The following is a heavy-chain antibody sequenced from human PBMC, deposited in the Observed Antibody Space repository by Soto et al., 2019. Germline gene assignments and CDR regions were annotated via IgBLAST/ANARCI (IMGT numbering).Heavy chain of an antibody. CDR2: ISSSSSTI. D-gene: IGHD1-7*01. V-gene: IGHV3-48*02. CDR1: GFTFSTNS. J-gene: IGHJ5*02. CDR3: ARDTGYITGSTSWNNWSDP. Sequence: GGSLRLSCAASGFTFSTNSMSWVRQAPGKGLEWVSYISSSSSTIYYADSVKGRFTISRDNAKGSLYLQMNSLRDEDTAMYYCARDTGYITGSTSWNNWSDPWGQGTLVTVSS.